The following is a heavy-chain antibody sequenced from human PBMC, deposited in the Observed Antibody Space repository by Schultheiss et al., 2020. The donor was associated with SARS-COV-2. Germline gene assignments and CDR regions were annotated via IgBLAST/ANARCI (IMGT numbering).Heavy chain of an antibody. CDR1: GGSISSYY. J-gene: IGHJ4*02. V-gene: IGHV4-34*01. CDR2: INHRGST. Sequence: SETLSLTCTVSGGSISSYYWSWIRQPPGKGLEWIGEINHRGSTNYNPSLKSRVTMSVDTSKNQFSLKLSSVTAADTAVYYCAKGSPYYDILTGYFDFDYWGQGTLVTVSS. D-gene: IGHD3-9*01. CDR3: AKGSPYYDILTGYFDFDY.